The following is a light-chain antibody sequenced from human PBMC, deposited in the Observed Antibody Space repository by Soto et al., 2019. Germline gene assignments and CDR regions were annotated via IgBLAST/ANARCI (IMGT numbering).Light chain of an antibody. Sequence: DIVLTQSPGTLSLSPGERATLSCRASQSVRSNLAWYQQKPGQAPRLLICGGSSRATGIPDRFSGSGSGTDFTLTISRLEPEDFAVYYCQQYGTSPLTFGGGTKVDIK. CDR1: QSVRSN. V-gene: IGKV3-20*01. J-gene: IGKJ4*01. CDR3: QQYGTSPLT. CDR2: GGS.